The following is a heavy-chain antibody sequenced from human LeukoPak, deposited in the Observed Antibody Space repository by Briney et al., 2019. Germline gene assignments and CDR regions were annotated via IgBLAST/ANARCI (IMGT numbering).Heavy chain of an antibody. CDR3: ARDGYSGITKSPSDY. CDR1: GFTFSSYE. J-gene: IGHJ4*02. D-gene: IGHD5-12*01. V-gene: IGHV3-48*03. Sequence: GGSLRLSCAASGFTFSSYEMNWVRQAPGKGLEWVSYISSSGSTIYYADSVKGRFTISRDNAKNSLYLQMNSLRAEDTAVYYCARDGYSGITKSPSDYWGQGTLVTVSS. CDR2: ISSSGSTI.